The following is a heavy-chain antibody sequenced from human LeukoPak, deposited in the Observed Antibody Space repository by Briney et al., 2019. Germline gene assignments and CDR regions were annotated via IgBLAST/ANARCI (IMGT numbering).Heavy chain of an antibody. J-gene: IGHJ3*02. Sequence: GGSLRLSCAASGFTFDDYGMSWDRQAPGKGLEWVSGINWNGGSTGYADSVKGRFTISRDNAKNSLYLQMNSLRAEDTALYYCARRTGPYDAFDIWGQGTMVTVSS. D-gene: IGHD7-27*01. V-gene: IGHV3-20*04. CDR3: ARRTGPYDAFDI. CDR2: INWNGGST. CDR1: GFTFDDYG.